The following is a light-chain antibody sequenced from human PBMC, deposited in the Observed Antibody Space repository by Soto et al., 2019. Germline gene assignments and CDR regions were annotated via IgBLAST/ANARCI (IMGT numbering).Light chain of an antibody. CDR3: LQHNFYPPT. CDR1: QGIHKY. Sequence: DMQMTQSPSAMSASVGDRVTITGRASQGIHKYLAWFQQKPGKVPKRLIYGASSLQSGVPSRFSGSGSGTEFTLTISSLQPEDFATYYCLQHNFYPPTFGQGTRLE. CDR2: GAS. J-gene: IGKJ5*01. V-gene: IGKV1-17*03.